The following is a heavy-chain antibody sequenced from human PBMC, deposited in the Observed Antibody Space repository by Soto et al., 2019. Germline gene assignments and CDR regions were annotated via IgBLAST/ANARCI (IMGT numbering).Heavy chain of an antibody. Sequence: QVQLVQSGAEVRKPGASVKVSCKASGYTFTNYGISRVRQAPGQGLEWMGWITGYNGNTNYAQKVQDRVTMTTDTSTSTAYMELRSLRSDDTAVYYCARERHTYSSGWYGVDYWGQGTLVTVSS. CDR1: GYTFTNYG. CDR2: ITGYNGNT. J-gene: IGHJ4*02. V-gene: IGHV1-18*01. CDR3: ARERHTYSSGWYGVDY. D-gene: IGHD6-19*01.